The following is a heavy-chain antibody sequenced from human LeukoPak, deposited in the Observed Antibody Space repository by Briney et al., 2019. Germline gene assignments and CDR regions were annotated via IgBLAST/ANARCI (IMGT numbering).Heavy chain of an antibody. D-gene: IGHD4-17*01. Sequence: PSETLSLTCTVSGGSISSSSYYWGWIRQPPEKGLEWIGSIYYSGNTYYNPSLKSRVTISIDTSKNQFSLNLNSVTAADTAVYYCARHATVTSFTFAYLGQGTLLTVSS. CDR2: IYYSGNT. CDR3: ARHATVTSFTFAY. V-gene: IGHV4-39*01. CDR1: GGSISSSSYY. J-gene: IGHJ4*02.